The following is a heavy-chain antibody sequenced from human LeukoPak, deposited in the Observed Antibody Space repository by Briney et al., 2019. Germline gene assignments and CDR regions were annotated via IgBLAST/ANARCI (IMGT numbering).Heavy chain of an antibody. J-gene: IGHJ3*02. CDR2: IIPIFGTA. D-gene: IGHD4-11*01. Sequence: SVKVSCKASGGTFSSYAISWVRQAPGQGLEWMGGIIPIFGTANYAQKFQGRVTITADESTSTAYMELSSLRSEDTAVYYCARAGQELGDAFDIWGQGTMVTASS. CDR1: GGTFSSYA. CDR3: ARAGQELGDAFDI. V-gene: IGHV1-69*13.